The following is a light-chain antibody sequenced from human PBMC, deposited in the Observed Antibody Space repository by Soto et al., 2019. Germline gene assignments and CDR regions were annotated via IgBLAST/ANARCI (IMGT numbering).Light chain of an antibody. CDR2: DAS. V-gene: IGKV3-11*01. Sequence: ETVLTQSPATLSLSPGETATLSCRASQSVDIYVAWYQQKPGQAPRLLIWDASNRATGIPARFSGSGSGTDCTLTNSSLEPEDFAVYYWQQRKYWPPLTFGQGTRLEI. CDR1: QSVDIY. J-gene: IGKJ5*01. CDR3: QQRKYWPPLT.